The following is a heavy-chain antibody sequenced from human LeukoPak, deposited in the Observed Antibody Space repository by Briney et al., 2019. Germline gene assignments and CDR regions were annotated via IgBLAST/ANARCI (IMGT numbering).Heavy chain of an antibody. CDR2: IKSKTDGGTT. CDR1: GFTFSNAW. D-gene: IGHD5-24*01. J-gene: IGHJ4*02. V-gene: IGHV3-15*01. Sequence: PGGSLRLSCAASGFTFSNAWMGWVRQAPGKGLEWVGRIKSKTDGGTTDYAAPVKGRFITSRDDSKNTLYLQMNSLKTEDTAVYYCTTDGNGYKEFDYWGQGTLVTVPS. CDR3: TTDGNGYKEFDY.